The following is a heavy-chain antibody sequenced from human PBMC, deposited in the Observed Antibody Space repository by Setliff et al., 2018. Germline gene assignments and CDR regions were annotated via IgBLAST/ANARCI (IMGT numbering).Heavy chain of an antibody. CDR1: GGLIYDHW. CDR3: ARERQGGFLEWSPLGP. J-gene: IGHJ5*02. V-gene: IGHV4-4*07. D-gene: IGHD3-3*01. Sequence: SETLSLTCSVSGGLIYDHWWTWVRQPAGEEFQWIGRVYSDGDTEYNPSLKSRVTISVDTSNNQFSLHLTSVTAADTARYFCARERQGGFLEWSPLGPWGQESLVTVSS. CDR2: VYSDGDT.